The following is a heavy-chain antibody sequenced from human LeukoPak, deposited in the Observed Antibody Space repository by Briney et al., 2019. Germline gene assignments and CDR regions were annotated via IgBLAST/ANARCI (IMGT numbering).Heavy chain of an antibody. CDR1: GFTFSSYS. CDR3: ARDSSVYYDSSGHFDY. Sequence: GGSLRLSCAASGFTFSSYSTNWVRQAPGKGLEWVSYISSSSSTIYYADSVKGRFTISRDNAKNSLYLQMNSLRAEDTAVYYCARDSSVYYDSSGHFDYWGQGTLVTVSS. D-gene: IGHD3-22*01. CDR2: ISSSSSTI. J-gene: IGHJ4*02. V-gene: IGHV3-48*01.